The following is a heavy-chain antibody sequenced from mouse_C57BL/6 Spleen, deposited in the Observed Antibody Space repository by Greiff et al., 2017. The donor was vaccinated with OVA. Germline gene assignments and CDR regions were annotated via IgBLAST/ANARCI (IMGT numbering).Heavy chain of an antibody. D-gene: IGHD2-5*01. CDR3: ARHSNYMYYFDY. CDR1: GYTFTSYW. V-gene: IGHV1-52*01. J-gene: IGHJ2*01. Sequence: QVQLQQPGAELVRPGSSVKLSCKASGYTFTSYWMHWVKQRPIQGLEWIGNIDPSDSETHYNQKFKDKATLTVDKSSSTAYMQLSSLTSEDSAVYYCARHSNYMYYFDYWGQGTTLTVSS. CDR2: IDPSDSET.